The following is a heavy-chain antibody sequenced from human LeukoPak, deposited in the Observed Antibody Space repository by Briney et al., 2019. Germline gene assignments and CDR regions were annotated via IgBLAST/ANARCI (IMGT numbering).Heavy chain of an antibody. CDR1: GGSISSYY. D-gene: IGHD3-10*01. Sequence: SETLSLTCTVSGGSISSYYWSWMRQPPGKGLEWIGYIYYSGSTNYNPSLKSRVPISVGTSKNQFSLKLSSVTAADTAVYYCARGVSSGSDYWGQGTLVTVSS. CDR3: ARGVSSGSDY. J-gene: IGHJ4*02. V-gene: IGHV4-59*08. CDR2: IYYSGST.